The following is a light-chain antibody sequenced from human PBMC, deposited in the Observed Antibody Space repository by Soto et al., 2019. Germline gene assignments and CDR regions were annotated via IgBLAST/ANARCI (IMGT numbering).Light chain of an antibody. J-gene: IGLJ1*01. CDR3: SSYTSSSTLLYV. Sequence: QSALTQPASVSGSPGQSITISCTGTSSDVGGYNYVSWYQQHPGKAPKLMIYDVSNRPSGVSNRFSGSKSGNTASLTISGLQAEDDADYYCSSYTSSSTLLYVFRTGTKLTVL. V-gene: IGLV2-14*01. CDR1: SSDVGGYNY. CDR2: DVS.